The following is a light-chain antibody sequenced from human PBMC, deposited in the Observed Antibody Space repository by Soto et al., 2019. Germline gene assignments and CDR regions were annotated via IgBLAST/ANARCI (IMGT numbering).Light chain of an antibody. CDR3: QQSYNTPRT. CDR1: QSISTY. Sequence: DIQMTQSPSSLSASVGDRVTITCRASQSISTYLNWYQQKPGKAPRLLIYTASRLQSGVSSRFSGSGSGTDFTLSISSLQPEDFGTYYCQQSYNTPRTVGQGTKVDSK. V-gene: IGKV1-39*01. CDR2: TAS. J-gene: IGKJ1*01.